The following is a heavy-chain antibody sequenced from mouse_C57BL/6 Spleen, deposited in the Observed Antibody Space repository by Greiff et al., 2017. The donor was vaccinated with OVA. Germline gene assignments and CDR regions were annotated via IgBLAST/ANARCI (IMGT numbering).Heavy chain of an antibody. CDR3: ARIYGSRGFAY. J-gene: IGHJ3*01. V-gene: IGHV1-69*01. CDR1: GYTFTSYW. CDR2: IDPSDSYT. Sequence: QVQLQQPGAELVMPGASVKLSCKASGYTFTSYWMHWVKQRPGQGLEWIGEIDPSDSYTNYNHKFKGKSTLTVDKSSSTASMQLSSLTSEDSAVYYCARIYGSRGFAYWGQGTLVTVSA. D-gene: IGHD1-1*01.